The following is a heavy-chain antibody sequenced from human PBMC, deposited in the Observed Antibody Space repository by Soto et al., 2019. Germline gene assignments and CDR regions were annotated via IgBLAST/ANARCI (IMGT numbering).Heavy chain of an antibody. J-gene: IGHJ3*02. CDR2: IYPGDSDT. Sequence: GESLKIPFKGSGYSFTSYWIGWVRQMPGKGLEWMGIIYPGDSDTRYSPSFQGQVTISAAKSISTAYLQWSSLKAWDTAMYYCATGYYDSSGYYPDAFDIWGQGTMVTVSS. CDR1: GYSFTSYW. D-gene: IGHD3-22*01. V-gene: IGHV5-51*01. CDR3: ATGYYDSSGYYPDAFDI.